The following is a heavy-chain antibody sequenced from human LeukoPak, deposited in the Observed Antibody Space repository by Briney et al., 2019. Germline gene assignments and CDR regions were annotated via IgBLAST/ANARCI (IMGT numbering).Heavy chain of an antibody. V-gene: IGHV1-46*01. CDR1: GYTFTSYY. D-gene: IGHD3-22*01. CDR3: ARGGNYYDSSGYAFDI. J-gene: IGHJ3*02. CDR2: INPSGGST. Sequence: GASVKVSCKASGYTFTSYYMHWVRQAPGQGLEWMGIINPSGGSTSYAQKFQGRVTITRNTSISTAYMELSSLRSEDTAVYYCARGGNYYDSSGYAFDIWGQGTMVTVSS.